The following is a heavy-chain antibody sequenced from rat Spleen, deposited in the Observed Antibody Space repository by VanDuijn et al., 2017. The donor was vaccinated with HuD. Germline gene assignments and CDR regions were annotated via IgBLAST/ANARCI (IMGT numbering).Heavy chain of an antibody. V-gene: IGHV5-25*01. J-gene: IGHJ4*01. CDR2: INVAGDTT. D-gene: IGHD1-9*01. Sequence: EVQLVESGGGLVQPGRSLKLSCTASKFTFRNDAMAWVRQAPTKGLEWVASINVAGDTTYYRDSVKGRFTISRDNAKSTLYLQMDSLRSEDTATYYCARQYYGYKIDYWGQGASVTVSS. CDR3: ARQYYGYKIDY. CDR1: KFTFRNDA.